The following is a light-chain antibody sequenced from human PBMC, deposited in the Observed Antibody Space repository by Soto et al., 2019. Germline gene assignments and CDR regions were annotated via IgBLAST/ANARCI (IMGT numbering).Light chain of an antibody. CDR1: QSISSTY. V-gene: IGKV3-20*01. J-gene: IGKJ1*01. Sequence: EIVLTQSPATLSLSPLERATLSCIASQSISSTYLAWYQQKPGQAPRLLIYGASSRATGVPDRFSGSGSGTDFTLTISRLEPEDFAVYYCQQYGRSTGTFGQGTKVDIK. CDR2: GAS. CDR3: QQYGRSTGT.